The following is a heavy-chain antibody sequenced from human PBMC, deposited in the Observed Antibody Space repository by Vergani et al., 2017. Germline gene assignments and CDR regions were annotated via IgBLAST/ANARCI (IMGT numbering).Heavy chain of an antibody. CDR3: AGVYGGNSGGFDY. D-gene: IGHD4-23*01. J-gene: IGHJ4*02. Sequence: QVQLPESGPGLVKPSETLSLTCTVSGGSISSYYWSWIRQPPGKGLEWIGYIYYSGSTNYNPSLKSRVTISVDTSKNQFSLKLSSVTAADTAVYYCAGVYGGNSGGFDYWGQGTLVTVSS. CDR2: IYYSGST. CDR1: GGSISSYY. V-gene: IGHV4-59*01.